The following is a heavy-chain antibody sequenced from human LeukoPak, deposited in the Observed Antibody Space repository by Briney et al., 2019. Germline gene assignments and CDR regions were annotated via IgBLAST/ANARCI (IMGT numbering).Heavy chain of an antibody. V-gene: IGHV4-59*08. CDR3: ARNKGRYGSGRVHFDP. CDR2: ISYSGTT. J-gene: IGHJ5*02. CDR1: GGSISSYY. D-gene: IGHD3-10*01. Sequence: SETLSLACTVSGGSISSYYWSWIRQPPGKGLEWIAYISYSGTTDYNPSLKSRVTISVGTSKNQFSLKLSSVTAADTAVYYCARNKGRYGSGRVHFDPWGQGTLVTVSS.